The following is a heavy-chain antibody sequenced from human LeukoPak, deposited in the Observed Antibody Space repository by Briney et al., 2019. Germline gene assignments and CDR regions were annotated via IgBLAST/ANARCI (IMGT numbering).Heavy chain of an antibody. CDR3: ADGESRRNWYFDL. D-gene: IGHD3-10*01. CDR1: GGSISSSSYY. V-gene: IGHV4-39*01. J-gene: IGHJ2*01. Sequence: SETLFLTCTVSGGSISSSSYYWGWIRQPPGKGLEWIGSIYYSGSTYYNPSLKSRVTISVDTSKNQFSLKLSSVTAADTAVYYCADGESRRNWYFDLWGRGTLVTVSS. CDR2: IYYSGST.